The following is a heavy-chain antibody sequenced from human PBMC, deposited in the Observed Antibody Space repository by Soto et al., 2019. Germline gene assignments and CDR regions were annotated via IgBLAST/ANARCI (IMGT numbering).Heavy chain of an antibody. D-gene: IGHD2-2*01. J-gene: IGHJ6*02. CDR2: INADNGNT. V-gene: IGHV1-3*01. CDR1: GHTFTSYV. Sequence: ASVKVSCKASGHTFTSYVIHWVRQAPGQGLEWMGWINADNGNTKYSQKFQGRVTITRDTSASTAYMDLSSLRSEDTAVYYCASLYCISTTCTPYYGMDVWGRGPTVTVSS. CDR3: ASLYCISTTCTPYYGMDV.